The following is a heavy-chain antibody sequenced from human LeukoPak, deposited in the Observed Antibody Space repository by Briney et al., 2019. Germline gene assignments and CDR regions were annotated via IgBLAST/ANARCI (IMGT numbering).Heavy chain of an antibody. CDR3: TTDRMIVVAPFDY. J-gene: IGHJ4*02. CDR1: GFTFSNAW. Sequence: PGGSLRLSCAASGFTFSNAWMSWVRQAPGKGLEWVGRIKSKTDGGTTDYAAPVKGRFTISRDDSKNTLYLQMNSLKTEDTAVYYCTTDRMIVVAPFDYWGQGTLATVSS. D-gene: IGHD3-22*01. V-gene: IGHV3-15*01. CDR2: IKSKTDGGTT.